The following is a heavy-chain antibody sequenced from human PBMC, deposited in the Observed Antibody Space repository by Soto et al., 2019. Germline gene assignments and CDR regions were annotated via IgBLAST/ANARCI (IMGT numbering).Heavy chain of an antibody. CDR1: GGTFSSYT. V-gene: IGHV1-69*08. D-gene: IGHD4-17*01. J-gene: IGHJ4*02. CDR2: IIPILGIA. CDR3: ARDRGLDYGDGKFDY. Sequence: QVQLVQSGAEVKKPGSSVKVSCKASGGTFSSYTISWVRQAPGQGLEWMGRIIPILGIANYAQKFQGRVTITADKSTSTAYMELSSLRSEDTAVYYCARDRGLDYGDGKFDYGGQGTLVTVSS.